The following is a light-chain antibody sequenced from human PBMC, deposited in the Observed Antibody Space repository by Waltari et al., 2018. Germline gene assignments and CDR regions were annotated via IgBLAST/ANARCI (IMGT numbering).Light chain of an antibody. CDR3: QHYSSYPVT. CDR1: QSITIY. V-gene: IGKV1-5*03. CDR2: RAS. Sequence: DIQMTQSPSTLSASVGDRVTITCRASQSITIYLVWYQQNPGKAPKALIQRASILESGVPSRFSGGGSGTEFTLNISSLQPEDFATYYCQHYSSYPVTFGGGTKVEIK. J-gene: IGKJ4*01.